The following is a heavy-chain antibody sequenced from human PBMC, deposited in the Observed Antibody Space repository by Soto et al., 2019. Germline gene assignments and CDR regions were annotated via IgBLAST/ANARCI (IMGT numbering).Heavy chain of an antibody. CDR1: GGSISSYY. CDR3: ARHDYGDYPDY. J-gene: IGHJ4*02. Sequence: SSETLCLTCTVSGGSISSYYWSWIRQPPGKGLEWIGYIYYSGSTNYNPSLKSRVTISVDTSKNQFSLKLSSVTAADTAVYYCARHDYGDYPDYWGQGTLVTVSS. V-gene: IGHV4-59*01. D-gene: IGHD4-17*01. CDR2: IYYSGST.